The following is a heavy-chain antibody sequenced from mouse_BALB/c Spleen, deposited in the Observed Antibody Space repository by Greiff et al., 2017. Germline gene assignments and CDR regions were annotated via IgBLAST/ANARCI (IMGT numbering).Heavy chain of an antibody. V-gene: IGHV1-5*01. CDR1: GYTFTSYW. CDR2: IYPGNSDT. CDR3: TEGDDYGPAWFAY. Sequence: EVQLQQSGTVLARPGASVKMSCKASGYTFTSYWMHWVKQRPGQGLEWIGAIYPGNSDTSYNQKFKGKAKLTAVTSTSTAYMELSSLTNEDSAVYYCTEGDDYGPAWFAYWGQGTLVTVSA. D-gene: IGHD2-4*01. J-gene: IGHJ3*01.